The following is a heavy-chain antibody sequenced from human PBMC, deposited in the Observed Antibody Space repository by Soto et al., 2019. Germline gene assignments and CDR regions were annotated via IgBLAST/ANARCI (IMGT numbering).Heavy chain of an antibody. V-gene: IGHV4-59*01. J-gene: IGHJ6*02. D-gene: IGHD3-10*01. CDR3: ARGLGVRGVIIGPDYYYGMDV. CDR1: GGSISSYY. CDR2: IHHSGST. Sequence: PSETLSLTCTVSGGSISSYYWSWIRQPPGKGLEWIGYIHHSGSTNYNPSLKSRVTISVDTSKNQFSLKLSSVTAADTAVYYCARGLGVRGVIIGPDYYYGMDVWGQGTTVTVSS.